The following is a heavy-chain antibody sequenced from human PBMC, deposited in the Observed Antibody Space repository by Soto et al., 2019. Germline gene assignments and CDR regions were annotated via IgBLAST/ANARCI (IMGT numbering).Heavy chain of an antibody. CDR2: INHSGST. CDR3: ARGYPIPIFPVPQYTWFHP. CDR1: GGSFSGYY. D-gene: IGHD3-3*01. V-gene: IGHV4-34*01. Sequence: SETLSLTCAVYGGSFSGYYWSWIRQPPGKGLEWIGEINHSGSTNYNPSLKSRVTISVDTSKNQFSLKLSSVTAADTAVYYCARGYPIPIFPVPQYTWFHPWGQRTLVTVSS. J-gene: IGHJ5*02.